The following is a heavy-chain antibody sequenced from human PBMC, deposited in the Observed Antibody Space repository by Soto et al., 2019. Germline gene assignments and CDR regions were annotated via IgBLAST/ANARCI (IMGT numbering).Heavy chain of an antibody. CDR2: ISGSGGRT. D-gene: IGHD3-22*01. J-gene: IGHJ4*02. V-gene: IGHV3-23*01. CDR3: AKDRHDSSGYLDY. Sequence: EVQLLESGGGLLQPGGSLRLSCAASGFTFSSYAMSWVRQAPGKGLEWVSDISGSGGRTYYEDSVKGRFTISRDNSKNTLYLQMNSLRVEDTAVYYCAKDRHDSSGYLDYWGQGTLVTVSS. CDR1: GFTFSSYA.